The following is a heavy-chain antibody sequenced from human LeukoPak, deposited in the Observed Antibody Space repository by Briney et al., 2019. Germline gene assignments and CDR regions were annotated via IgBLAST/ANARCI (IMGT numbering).Heavy chain of an antibody. CDR1: GFIFSNYA. CDR2: ISSDGSKT. D-gene: IGHD3-10*01. J-gene: IGHJ4*02. V-gene: IGHV3-30*01. CDR3: ARDSTYWYDSGSSGPHYFDY. Sequence: HPGRSPRLSCAASGFIFSNYAMHWVRQTSGKGLEWVALISSDGSKTYHADSVKGRFSISRDNSKNTLYLQLNSLRAEDTSVYYCARDSTYWYDSGSSGPHYFDYWGQGTLVTVSS.